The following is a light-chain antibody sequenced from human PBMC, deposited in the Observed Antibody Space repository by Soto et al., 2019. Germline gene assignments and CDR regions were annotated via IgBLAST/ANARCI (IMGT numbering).Light chain of an antibody. Sequence: EIVLTQSPATLSLSPGERATLSCRASQSVSRYVAWYQQKPGQAPRLLIFDASNRATGIPARFSGSGSGTDFTLTISSLEPEDSAVYHCQQRSNWPPTFGQGTRLEI. V-gene: IGKV3-11*01. CDR2: DAS. J-gene: IGKJ5*01. CDR1: QSVSRY. CDR3: QQRSNWPPT.